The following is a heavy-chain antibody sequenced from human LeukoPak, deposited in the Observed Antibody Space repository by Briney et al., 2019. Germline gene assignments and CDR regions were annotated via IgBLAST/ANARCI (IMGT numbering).Heavy chain of an antibody. D-gene: IGHD3-22*01. CDR1: GFTFSSYS. J-gene: IGHJ3*02. CDR3: ARGTYYYDSSGYYYDGNAFDI. Sequence: GGSLRLSCAASGFTFSSYSMNWVRQAPGEGLEWVSYIKGRFTISRDNAKNSLYLQMNSLRAEDTAVYYCARGTYYYDSSGYYYDGNAFDIWGQGTMVTVSS. V-gene: IGHV3-48*01. CDR2: I.